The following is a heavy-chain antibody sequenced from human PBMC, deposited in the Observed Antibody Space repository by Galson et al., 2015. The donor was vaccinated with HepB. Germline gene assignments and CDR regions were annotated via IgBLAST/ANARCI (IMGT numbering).Heavy chain of an antibody. J-gene: IGHJ4*02. D-gene: IGHD1-14*01. V-gene: IGHV1-69*04. Sequence: SVKVSCKASAGAFDSYVHAWGRQAPGQGLEWMGRIIPKIDKGHYAQNLQGRVTITADRSTSTTFMELRSLTSGDTAVYYCATAASLKTGDYFDHWGQGTLVTVSS. CDR1: AGAFDSYV. CDR2: IIPKIDKG. CDR3: ATAASLKTGDYFDH.